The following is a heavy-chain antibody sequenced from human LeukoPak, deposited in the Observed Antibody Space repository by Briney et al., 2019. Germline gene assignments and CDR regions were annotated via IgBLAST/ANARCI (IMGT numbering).Heavy chain of an antibody. CDR2: IYHSGST. V-gene: IGHV4-4*02. Sequence: SETLSLTCAVSGGSISSSNWWSWVRQPPGKGLEWIGEIYHSGSTYYNPSLKSRLTISVDTSKSQFSLRLSSVTAADTAVYFCARLGYNFGYYFDYWGQGALVTVSS. D-gene: IGHD5-18*01. J-gene: IGHJ4*02. CDR1: GGSISSSNW. CDR3: ARLGYNFGYYFDY.